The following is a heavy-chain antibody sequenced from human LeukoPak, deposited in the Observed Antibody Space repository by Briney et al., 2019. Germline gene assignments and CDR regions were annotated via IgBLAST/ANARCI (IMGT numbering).Heavy chain of an antibody. D-gene: IGHD3-3*01. CDR3: ARDRYDFWSGTSFCFDY. V-gene: IGHV3-30-3*01. CDR2: ISYDGSNK. Sequence: GRSLRLSCAASGFTFSSYAMHWVRQAPGKGLEWVAVISYDGSNKYYADSVKGRFTISRDNSKNTLYLQMNSLRAEDTAVYYCARDRYDFWSGTSFCFDYWGQGTLVTV. J-gene: IGHJ4*02. CDR1: GFTFSSYA.